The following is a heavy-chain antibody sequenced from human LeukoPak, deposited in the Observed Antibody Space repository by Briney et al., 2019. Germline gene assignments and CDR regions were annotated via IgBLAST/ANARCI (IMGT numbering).Heavy chain of an antibody. CDR1: GFTLSSYA. Sequence: PGGSLRLSCAASGFTLSSYAMHWVRQAPGKGLEWVAVISYDGSNKYYADSVKGRFTISRDNSKNTLYLQMNSLRAEDTAVYYCAREPPYSSGWYNDYYYGMDVWGQGTTVTVSS. CDR3: AREPPYSSGWYNDYYYGMDV. D-gene: IGHD6-19*01. CDR2: ISYDGSNK. J-gene: IGHJ6*02. V-gene: IGHV3-30-3*01.